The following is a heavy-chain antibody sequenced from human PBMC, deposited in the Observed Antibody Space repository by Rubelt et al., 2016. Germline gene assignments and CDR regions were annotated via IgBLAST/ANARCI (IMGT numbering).Heavy chain of an antibody. D-gene: IGHD5-24*01. CDR3: ARGDGYTFGY. CDR2: INAGNDNT. Sequence: QVQLVQSGTEVKKPGASVKVSCKASGYIFTNYAMHWVRQAPGQRLEWMGWINAGNDNTKNSQKFQGRVTITRDTSASIAYMELGRLRSDDTAVYYCARGDGYTFGYWGQGTLVTVSS. J-gene: IGHJ4*02. CDR1: GYIFTNYA. V-gene: IGHV1-3*01.